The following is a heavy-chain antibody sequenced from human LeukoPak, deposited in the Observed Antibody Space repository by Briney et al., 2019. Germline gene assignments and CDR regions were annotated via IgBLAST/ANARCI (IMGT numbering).Heavy chain of an antibody. CDR1: GGSFSGYY. J-gene: IGHJ6*03. Sequence: SETLSLTCAVYGGSFSGYYWSWIRQPPGKGLEWIGEINHSGSTNYNPSLKSRVTISVDTSKNQFSLKLSSVTAADTAVYYCARDSVLREPYYYYYMDVWGKGTTVTVSS. CDR2: INHSGST. D-gene: IGHD2/OR15-2a*01. CDR3: ARDSVLREPYYYYYMDV. V-gene: IGHV4-34*01.